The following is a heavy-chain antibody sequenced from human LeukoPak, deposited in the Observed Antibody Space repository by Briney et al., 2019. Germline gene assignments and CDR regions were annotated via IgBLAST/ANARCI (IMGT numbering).Heavy chain of an antibody. D-gene: IGHD3-9*01. CDR1: RFTFSSYW. CDR3: ARDYTGYFP. J-gene: IGHJ5*02. Sequence: GGSLRLSCEASRFTFSSYWMSWVRQAPGKGLEWVANIKTDGSEKYYVDSVKGRFTISRDNAKNSLYLQMNSLRAEDAAVYYCARDYTGYFPWGQGTLVIVSS. V-gene: IGHV3-7*03. CDR2: IKTDGSEK.